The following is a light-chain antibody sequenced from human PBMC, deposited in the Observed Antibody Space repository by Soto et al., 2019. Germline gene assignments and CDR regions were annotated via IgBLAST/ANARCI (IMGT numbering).Light chain of an antibody. V-gene: IGKV3-11*01. CDR2: DAS. Sequence: EIVLTQSPATLSLSPGERATLSCRASQSVSRYLAWYQQKPGQAPRLHIYDASNRATGIPARFSGSGSGTDFTLTISSLEPEDFAVYYCQQRSNWPSFGGGTKVEIK. CDR1: QSVSRY. J-gene: IGKJ4*01. CDR3: QQRSNWPS.